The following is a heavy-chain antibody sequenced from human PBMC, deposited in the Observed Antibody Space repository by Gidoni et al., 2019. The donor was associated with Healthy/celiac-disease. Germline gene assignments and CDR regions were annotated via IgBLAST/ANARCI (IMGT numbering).Heavy chain of an antibody. CDR2: IIPIFGTA. CDR3: ARGGYDSSGYYYWYFDL. J-gene: IGHJ2*01. CDR1: GGTFSSYA. D-gene: IGHD3-22*01. V-gene: IGHV1-69*01. Sequence: QVQLVQSGAEVKKPGSSVKVSCKASGGTFSSYAISWVRQAPGQGLEWLGGIIPIFGTANYAQKFQGRVTITADESTSTAYMELSSLRSEDTAVYYCARGGYDSSGYYYWYFDLWGRGTLVTVSS.